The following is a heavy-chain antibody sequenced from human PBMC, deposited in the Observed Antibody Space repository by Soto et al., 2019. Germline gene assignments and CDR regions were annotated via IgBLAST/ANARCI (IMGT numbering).Heavy chain of an antibody. J-gene: IGHJ6*02. CDR2: INPETGGT. CDR3: AASIFYYGMDV. Sequence: GASVKVSCKASGYTFTGYYVHWVREAPGQGLEWMGWINPETGGTSYAQKFQGRVTLSRDTSINTAYLQWSSLKASDTAIYYCAASIFYYGMDVWGQGTTVTVSS. CDR1: GYTFTGYY. V-gene: IGHV1-2*02.